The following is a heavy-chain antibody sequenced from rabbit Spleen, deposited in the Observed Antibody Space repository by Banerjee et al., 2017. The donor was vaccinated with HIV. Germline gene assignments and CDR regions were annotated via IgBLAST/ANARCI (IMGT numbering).Heavy chain of an antibody. CDR1: GFTISSSYW. D-gene: IGHD8-1*01. V-gene: IGHV1S45*01. J-gene: IGHJ4*01. Sequence: QEQLEESGGGLVKPGASLTLTCKASGFTISSSYWMCWVWQAPGKGLEWIACINGVTGRAVYATWAKGRFTFSKTSSTTVTLQMTSLTAADTATYFCARDAGRGDYIDGVFNLWGPGTLVTVS. CDR2: INGVTGRA. CDR3: ARDAGRGDYIDGVFNL.